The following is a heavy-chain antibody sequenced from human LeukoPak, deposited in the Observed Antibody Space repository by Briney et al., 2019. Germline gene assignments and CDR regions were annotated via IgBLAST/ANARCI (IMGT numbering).Heavy chain of an antibody. CDR1: GYTLTELS. CDR3: ARVFHYYFDY. D-gene: IGHD3-10*02. Sequence: WASVKVSCTVSGYTLTELSMHWVRQAPGKGLEWMGGFDPEDGETIYAQKFQGRVTMTEDTSTDTAYMELSSLRSEDTAVCYCARVFHYYFDYWGQGTLVTVSS. CDR2: FDPEDGET. J-gene: IGHJ4*02. V-gene: IGHV1-24*01.